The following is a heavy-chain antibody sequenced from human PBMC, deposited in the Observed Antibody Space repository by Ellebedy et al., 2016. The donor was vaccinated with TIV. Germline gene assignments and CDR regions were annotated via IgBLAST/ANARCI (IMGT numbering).Heavy chain of an antibody. CDR3: AKDFQWELLETSFDY. J-gene: IGHJ4*02. D-gene: IGHD1-26*01. CDR2: ISSGGGNK. Sequence: GESLKISCAASGFTFSDYYMSWIRQAPGKGLEWLSYISSGGGNKYYADSVRGRFTISRDNAKNSLYLQMNSLRAEDTALYFCAKDFQWELLETSFDYWGQGTRVTVSS. CDR1: GFTFSDYY. V-gene: IGHV3-11*01.